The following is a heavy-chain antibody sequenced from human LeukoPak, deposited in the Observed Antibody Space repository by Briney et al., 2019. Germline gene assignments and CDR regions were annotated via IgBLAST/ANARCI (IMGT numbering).Heavy chain of an antibody. D-gene: IGHD5-24*01. CDR3: ARASVEMAANFDI. J-gene: IGHJ3*02. V-gene: IGHV1-69*04. Sequence: GASVKVSCKASGGTFSSYAISWVRQAPGQGLEWMGRIIPILGIANYAQKFQGRVTITADESTSTAYMELSSLRSEDTAVYYCARASVEMAANFDIWGQGTMVTVSS. CDR1: GGTFSSYA. CDR2: IIPILGIA.